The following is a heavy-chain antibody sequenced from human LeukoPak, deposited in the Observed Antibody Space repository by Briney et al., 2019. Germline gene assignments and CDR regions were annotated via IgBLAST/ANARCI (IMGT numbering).Heavy chain of an antibody. D-gene: IGHD3-22*01. CDR2: INHRGST. V-gene: IGHV4-34*01. CDR3: ARDITMIVQGHNWFDP. J-gene: IGHJ5*02. Sequence: SETLSLICAVYGGSFSGYFWSWIRQPPGKGLEWIGEINHRGSTNYSPSLKSRVIISVDTSKNQFSLKLSSVAAADTAVYYCARDITMIVQGHNWFDPWGQGTLVTVSS. CDR1: GGSFSGYF.